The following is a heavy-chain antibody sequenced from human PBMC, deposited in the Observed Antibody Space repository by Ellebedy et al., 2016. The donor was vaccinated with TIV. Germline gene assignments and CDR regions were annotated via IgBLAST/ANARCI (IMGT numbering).Heavy chain of an antibody. J-gene: IGHJ4*02. V-gene: IGHV3-30*03. CDR3: TSPLGELVTKSAYFDY. CDR1: GFTFSTYA. D-gene: IGHD3-10*01. CDR2: ISYDSKNT. Sequence: GGSLRLSXVGSGFTFSTYAIHWVRQAPGKGLEWVAVISYDSKNTSYVDSVKGRFTISRDNSKRTVYLQMNSLKTEDSAVYFCTSPLGELVTKSAYFDYWGPGTLVTVS.